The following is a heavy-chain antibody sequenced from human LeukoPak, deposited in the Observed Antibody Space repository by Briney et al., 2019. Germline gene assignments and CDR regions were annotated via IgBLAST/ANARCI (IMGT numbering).Heavy chain of an antibody. Sequence: GGSLRLSCAASGFTFSTYSMNWVRQAPGKGLEWVSSIATSSDYIYYAGSLKGRFTISRDNAKNSLYLHMNSLRPDDTAVYYCARGRSITILRGIAISDGFDIWGQGTKVTVS. D-gene: IGHD3-10*01. CDR1: GFTFSTYS. CDR2: IATSSDYI. V-gene: IGHV3-21*06. CDR3: ARGRSITILRGIAISDGFDI. J-gene: IGHJ3*02.